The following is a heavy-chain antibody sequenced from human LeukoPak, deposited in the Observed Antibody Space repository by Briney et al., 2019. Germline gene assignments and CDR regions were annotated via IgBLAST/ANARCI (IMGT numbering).Heavy chain of an antibody. V-gene: IGHV1-2*02. J-gene: IGHJ6*03. CDR2: INPNSGGT. CDR3: ARDVSSSNYYYMDV. CDR1: GYTFTVYY. Sequence: RASVKVSCKASGYTFTVYYMHWVRQAPGQGLEWMGWINPNSGGTNYAQKFQGRVTMTRDTSISTAYMELSRLRSDDTAVYYCARDVSSSNYYYMDVWGKGTTVTVSS. D-gene: IGHD2-2*01.